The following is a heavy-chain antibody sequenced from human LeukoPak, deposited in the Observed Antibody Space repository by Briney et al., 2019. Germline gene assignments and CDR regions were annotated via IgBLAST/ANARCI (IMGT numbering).Heavy chain of an antibody. J-gene: IGHJ5*02. Sequence: GEYLKISCKGSGYSFTSYWIGWVRQMPGKGLEWMGIIYPGDSDTRYSPSFQGQVTISADKSISTAYLQWSSLKASDTAMYYCARQTGHGSGSSHNWFDPWGQGTLVTVSS. CDR1: GYSFTSYW. CDR2: IYPGDSDT. CDR3: ARQTGHGSGSSHNWFDP. D-gene: IGHD3-10*01. V-gene: IGHV5-51*01.